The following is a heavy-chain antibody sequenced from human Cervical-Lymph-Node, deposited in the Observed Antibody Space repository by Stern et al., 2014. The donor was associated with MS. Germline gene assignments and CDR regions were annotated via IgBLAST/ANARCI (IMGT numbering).Heavy chain of an antibody. CDR1: DGSISSGGYY. D-gene: IGHD3-3*01. CDR3: ARTPYDFWSGYYGLDY. CDR2: IYYSGIT. V-gene: IGHV4-31*03. Sequence: QVQLQESGPGLVKPSQTLSLTCTVSDGSISSGGYYWSWIRQHPGKGLEWIGYIYYSGITYYNPSLKSRVTISVDTSKNQFSLKLSSVTAADTAVYYCARTPYDFWSGYYGLDYWGQGTLVTVSS. J-gene: IGHJ4*02.